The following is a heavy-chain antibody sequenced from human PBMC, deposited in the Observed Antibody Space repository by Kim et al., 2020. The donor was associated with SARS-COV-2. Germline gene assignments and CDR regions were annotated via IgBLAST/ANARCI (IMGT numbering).Heavy chain of an antibody. Sequence: GGSLRLSCAASGFTVNGNFMTWVRQVPGKGLEWVSIIYSDDKTFYTDSVKGRFTISRDNSKNTLFLQMNSLRAEDTAVYYCARDRGGSEWERFDYWGQGTLVTVSS. CDR3: ARDRGGSEWERFDY. J-gene: IGHJ4*02. V-gene: IGHV3-66*01. CDR1: GFTVNGNF. CDR2: IYSDDKT. D-gene: IGHD6-19*01.